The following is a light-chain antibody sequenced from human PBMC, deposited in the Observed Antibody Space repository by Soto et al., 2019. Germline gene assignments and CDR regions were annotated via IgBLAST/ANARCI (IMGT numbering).Light chain of an antibody. CDR3: QKHGTWPPN. V-gene: IGKV3-11*01. Sequence: EIVLTQSPATLSLSPGERATLSCRASQSVDSYLTWYQQKPGQAPRLLISNASNRATGIPSRFSGSGSGTDFTLTISSLEPEDFAVYYCQKHGTWPPNFGQGTKV. J-gene: IGKJ2*01. CDR2: NAS. CDR1: QSVDSY.